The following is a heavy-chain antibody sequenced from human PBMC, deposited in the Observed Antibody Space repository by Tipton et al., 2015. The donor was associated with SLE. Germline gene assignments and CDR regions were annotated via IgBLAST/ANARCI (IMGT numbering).Heavy chain of an antibody. D-gene: IGHD3-22*01. CDR2: ISPYNGNT. CDR3: ARGDYYDGSGHYPGDY. J-gene: IGHJ4*02. V-gene: IGHV1-18*01. Sequence: QLVQSGGEVKKPGASVKVSCKASGYTFSNYGISWVRQAPGQGLEWMGWISPYNGNTNYAQKLQGRVALTTDTSTSTAYMGLRSLGSDDTAVYYCARGDYYDGSGHYPGDYWGQGTLVTVSS. CDR1: GYTFSNYG.